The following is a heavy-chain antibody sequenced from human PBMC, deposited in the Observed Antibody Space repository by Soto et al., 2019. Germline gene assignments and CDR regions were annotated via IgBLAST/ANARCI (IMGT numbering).Heavy chain of an antibody. CDR1: GFTFSGYG. Sequence: GGSLRLSCAASGFTFSGYGMHWVRQAPGKGLEWVAVISNDGINKYYGDSVKGRFTISRDNSKNTLYLQMNSLRAEDTAVYYCARDVAYSSSWSRRRNWFDPWGQGTLVTVSS. CDR3: ARDVAYSSSWSRRRNWFDP. J-gene: IGHJ5*02. D-gene: IGHD6-13*01. CDR2: ISNDGINK. V-gene: IGHV3-30*03.